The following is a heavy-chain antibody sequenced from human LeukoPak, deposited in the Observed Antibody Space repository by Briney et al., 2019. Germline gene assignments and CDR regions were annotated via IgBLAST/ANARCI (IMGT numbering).Heavy chain of an antibody. CDR2: ISYDGSNK. J-gene: IGHJ4*02. CDR3: TTGRFASSSWYGAWTLFSLSGGYATCSNY. CDR1: GFTFSSYE. V-gene: IGHV3-30*04. D-gene: IGHD6-13*01. Sequence: GGSLRLSCAASGFTFSSYEMNWVRQAPGKGLECVAVISYDGSNKYYADSVKGRFTISRDNSKNTLYLQMNSLRAEDTAVYYCTTGRFASSSWYGAWTLFSLSGGYATCSNYWGQGTLVTVSS.